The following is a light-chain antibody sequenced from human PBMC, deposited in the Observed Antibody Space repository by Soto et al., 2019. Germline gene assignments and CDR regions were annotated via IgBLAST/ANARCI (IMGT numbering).Light chain of an antibody. CDR1: QSVSSN. J-gene: IGKJ1*01. CDR2: GAS. CDR3: QQYNNWPPGT. V-gene: IGKV3-15*01. Sequence: ETVMTQSPATLSVSPGERTTLSCRASQSVSSNLAWYQQKPGQAPRLLIYGASTRATGIPARFSGSGSGTEFTLTISSLQSEDFAVYYCQQYNNWPPGTFGQGTKVDIK.